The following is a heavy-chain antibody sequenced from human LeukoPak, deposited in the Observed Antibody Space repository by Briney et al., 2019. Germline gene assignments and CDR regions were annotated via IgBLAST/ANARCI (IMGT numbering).Heavy chain of an antibody. D-gene: IGHD3-10*01. Sequence: SETLSLTCTVSGGSISSSSYYWGWIRQPPGKGLEWIGSIYYSGSTYYNPSLKSRVTISVDTSKNQFSLKLSSVTAADTAVYYCASALRDWFDPWGQGTLATVSS. CDR3: ASALRDWFDP. J-gene: IGHJ5*02. CDR2: IYYSGST. V-gene: IGHV4-39*07. CDR1: GGSISSSSYY.